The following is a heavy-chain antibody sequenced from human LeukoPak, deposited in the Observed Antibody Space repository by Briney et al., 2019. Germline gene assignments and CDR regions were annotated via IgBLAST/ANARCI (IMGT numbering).Heavy chain of an antibody. V-gene: IGHV3-11*01. CDR2: ISSSGSTI. CDR1: GFTFSDYY. D-gene: IGHD3-22*01. J-gene: IGHJ4*02. CDR3: ARSLYYSDSSPFYY. Sequence: GGSLRLSCAASGFTFSDYYMSWIRQAPGKGLEWVSYISSSGSTIYYADSVKGRFTISRDNAKNSLYLQMNSLRAEDTAVYYCARSLYYSDSSPFYYWGQGTLVTVSS.